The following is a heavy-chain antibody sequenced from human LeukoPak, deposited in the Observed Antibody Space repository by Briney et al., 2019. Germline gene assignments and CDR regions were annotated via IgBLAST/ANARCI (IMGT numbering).Heavy chain of an antibody. Sequence: PGGSLRLSCAASGVTLSTYAMSWARQAPGRGLEWVSGISSSGSGGNTYYADSVKGRFTISRDNAKNSLYLQMNSLRAEDAAVYYCARDHSSGWYERPLDYWGQGTLVAVSS. CDR3: ARDHSSGWYERPLDY. D-gene: IGHD6-19*01. CDR1: GVTLSTYA. J-gene: IGHJ4*02. CDR2: ISSSGSGGNT. V-gene: IGHV3-23*01.